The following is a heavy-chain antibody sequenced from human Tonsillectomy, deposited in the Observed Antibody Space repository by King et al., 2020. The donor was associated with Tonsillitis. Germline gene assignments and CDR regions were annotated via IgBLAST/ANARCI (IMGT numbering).Heavy chain of an antibody. CDR3: ARDRGEMATLDY. CDR2: IWYDGSNK. Sequence: VQLVASGGGVVQPGRSLRLSCAASGFTFSSYGMHWVRQAPGKGLAWVAVIWYDGSNKYYADSVKGRFTISRDNSKNTLYLQMNSLRAEDTAVYYCARDRGEMATLDYWGQGTLVTVSS. V-gene: IGHV3-33*01. J-gene: IGHJ4*02. CDR1: GFTFSSYG. D-gene: IGHD5-24*01.